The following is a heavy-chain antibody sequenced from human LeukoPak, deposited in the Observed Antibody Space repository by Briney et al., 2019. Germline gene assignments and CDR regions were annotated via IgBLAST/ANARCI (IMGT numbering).Heavy chain of an antibody. CDR2: ISAAGGDT. Sequence: GGSLRLSCAATGFTFSSSAMSWVRQAPGKGLEWVSAISAAGGDTYYAASVKGRFTISRDNSKSTLYLQMDSLRPEDTATYYCAKGYSNAARFGSWGQGTLVIVSA. J-gene: IGHJ4*02. CDR1: GFTFSSSA. CDR3: AKGYSNAARFGS. V-gene: IGHV3-23*01. D-gene: IGHD1-26*01.